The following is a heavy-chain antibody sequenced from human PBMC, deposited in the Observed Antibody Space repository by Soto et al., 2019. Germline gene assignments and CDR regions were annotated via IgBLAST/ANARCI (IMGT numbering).Heavy chain of an antibody. V-gene: IGHV4-59*01. CDR2: IYYSGST. CDR3: ARETYSGYDSHYGMDV. J-gene: IGHJ6*02. D-gene: IGHD5-12*01. Sequence: SETLSLTCTVSGGSISSYYWSWIRQPPGKGLEWIGYIYYSGSTNYNPSLKSRVTISVDTSKNQFSLKLSSVTAADTAVYYCARETYSGYDSHYGMDVWGQGTTVT. CDR1: GGSISSYY.